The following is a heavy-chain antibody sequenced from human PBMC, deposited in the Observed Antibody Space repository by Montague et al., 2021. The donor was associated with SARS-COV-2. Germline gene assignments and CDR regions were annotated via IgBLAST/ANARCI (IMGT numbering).Heavy chain of an antibody. D-gene: IGHD2-21*02. CDR2: ILFEKKKYN. Sequence: CAISGDSVAELRRSSEEHTSEPQSHSECVCRILFEKKKYNDYAVSVKSRVIINPATSNNRISLQLNSVTPEDTAVYYCARAYCGGDCYFYWYFDLWGRGTLVTVSS. J-gene: IGHJ2*01. V-gene: IGHV6-1*01. CDR1: GDSVAELRRS. CDR3: ARAYCGGDCYFYWYFDL.